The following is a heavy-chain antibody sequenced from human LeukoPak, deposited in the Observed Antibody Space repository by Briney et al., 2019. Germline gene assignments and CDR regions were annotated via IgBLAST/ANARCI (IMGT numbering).Heavy chain of an antibody. CDR2: IKQDGSEK. Sequence: PGGSLRLSCAASGFTFSTYWMTWLRQAPGKGLEWVANIKQDGSEKYYVDSVKGRFTISRDNAKNSLYLQMNSLRAEDTAVYYCASAGPAKYSSSSRVDYWGQGTLVTVSS. CDR1: GFTFSTYW. D-gene: IGHD6-6*01. V-gene: IGHV3-7*01. CDR3: ASAGPAKYSSSSRVDY. J-gene: IGHJ4*02.